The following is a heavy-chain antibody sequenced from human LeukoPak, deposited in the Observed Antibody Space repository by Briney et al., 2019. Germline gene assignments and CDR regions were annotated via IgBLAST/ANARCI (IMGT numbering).Heavy chain of an antibody. Sequence: ASVKLSCKASGRTFSSYAITWARQAPGQGLEWMGRIIPTLEIANYAQKFQGRVTIPADKSTSTAYVELSSLRPEDTAVYYCARVLSGSWLWFWGQGTLVTVSS. CDR3: ARVLSGSWLWF. CDR2: IIPTLEIA. J-gene: IGHJ4*02. CDR1: GRTFSSYA. V-gene: IGHV1-69*04. D-gene: IGHD5-18*01.